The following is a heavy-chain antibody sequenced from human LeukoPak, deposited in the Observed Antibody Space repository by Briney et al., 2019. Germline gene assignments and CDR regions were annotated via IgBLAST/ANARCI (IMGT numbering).Heavy chain of an antibody. V-gene: IGHV3-23*01. CDR1: GFIFRNYA. J-gene: IGHJ4*02. D-gene: IGHD3-9*01. CDR3: AKWGDYDILTGYYVSDF. Sequence: GASLRLSCAASGFIFRNYAMGWVRPAPGEGLGWVSAITGSGDTTYYADSVKGRCTISRDNSTNTLYVEMNTLRAEATAVYYCAKWGDYDILTGYYVSDFWGQGTLVTVSS. CDR2: ITGSGDTT.